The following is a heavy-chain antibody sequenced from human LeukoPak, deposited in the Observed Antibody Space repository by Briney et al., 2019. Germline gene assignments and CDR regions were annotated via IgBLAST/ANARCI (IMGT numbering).Heavy chain of an antibody. V-gene: IGHV4-34*01. D-gene: IGHD1-26*01. CDR2: INHSGST. CDR1: GGSFSGYY. Sequence: SETLSLTCAVYGGSFSGYYWSWIRQPPGKGLEWIGEINHSGSTNYNPSLKSRVTISVDTSKNQFSLKLSSVTAADTAVYYCARSRGATTSSGWFDPWGQGTLVTVSS. CDR3: ARSRGATTSSGWFDP. J-gene: IGHJ5*02.